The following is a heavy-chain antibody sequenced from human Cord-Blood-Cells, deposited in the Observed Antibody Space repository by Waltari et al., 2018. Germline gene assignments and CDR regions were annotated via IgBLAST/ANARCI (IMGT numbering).Heavy chain of an antibody. CDR1: GFTFGSID. V-gene: IGHV3-53*01. CDR2: MYSGGST. CDR3: ARARGFDI. Sequence: EVQVLESGGGFVKLGGFQSRCLAVSGFTFGSIDRSWFRLAPGKGLEWVSVMYSGGSTYYSDSVKGQFTISRDNSKNTLYLQRNSLSAEDTAVYYCARARGFDIWGQGTMVTVSS. J-gene: IGHJ3*02.